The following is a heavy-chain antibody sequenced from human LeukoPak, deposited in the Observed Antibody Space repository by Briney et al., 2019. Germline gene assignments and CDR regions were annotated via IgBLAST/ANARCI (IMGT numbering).Heavy chain of an antibody. J-gene: IGHJ4*02. CDR1: GGSISSDY. Sequence: KTSETLSLTCTVSGGSISSDYWSWIRQPPGKGLEWIGYIYYSGSTNYNPSLKSRVTISVDTSKNQFSLKLSSVTAADTAVYYCARTLNGLGVLPETFVTPDFDYWGQGTLVTVSS. V-gene: IGHV4-59*12. CDR3: ARTLNGLGVLPETFVTPDFDY. CDR2: IYYSGST. D-gene: IGHD1-14*01.